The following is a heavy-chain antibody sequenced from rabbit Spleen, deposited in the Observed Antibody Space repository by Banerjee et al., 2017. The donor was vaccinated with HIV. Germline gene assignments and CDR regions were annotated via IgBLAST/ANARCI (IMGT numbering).Heavy chain of an antibody. V-gene: IGHV1S45*01. Sequence: QEQLVESGGGLVQPEGSLTLTCKASGFSFSSSDYICWVRQAPGKGLEWISCIAGSSSGFTYFATWAKGRFTCSKTSSTTVTLQMTRLTAADTATYFCARDTSSSFSSYGMDLWGPGTLVTVS. J-gene: IGHJ6*01. CDR2: IAGSSSGFT. D-gene: IGHD1-1*01. CDR3: ARDTSSSFSSYGMDL. CDR1: GFSFSSSDY.